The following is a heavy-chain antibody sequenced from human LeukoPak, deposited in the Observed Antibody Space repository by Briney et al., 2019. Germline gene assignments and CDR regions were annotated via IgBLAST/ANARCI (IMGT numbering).Heavy chain of an antibody. J-gene: IGHJ4*02. CDR1: GFTFSSYW. CDR2: INSDGSST. Sequence: PGGSLRLSCAASGFTFSSYWMHWVRQAPGKGLVWVSRINSDGSSTSYADSVKGRFTISRDNAKNTLYLQMNSLRAEDTAVYYCARALIPPTAMVTGGFDYWGQGTLVTVSS. CDR3: ARALIPPTAMVTGGFDY. D-gene: IGHD5-18*01. V-gene: IGHV3-74*01.